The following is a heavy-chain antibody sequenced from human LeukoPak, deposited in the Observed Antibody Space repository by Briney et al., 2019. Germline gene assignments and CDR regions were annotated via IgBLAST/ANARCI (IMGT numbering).Heavy chain of an antibody. D-gene: IGHD7-27*01. J-gene: IGHJ4*02. CDR3: AGQGNRHWGFLDN. CDR2: INHSGSA. Sequence: SETLSLTCTVSGGSISGYYWSWIRQTPGKGLEWIGEINHSGSASYNPSPKSRVIMSADTSKNQFSLRLRSVTAADTAVYYCAGQGNRHWGFLDNWDQGILVTVSS. V-gene: IGHV4-34*01. CDR1: GGSISGYY.